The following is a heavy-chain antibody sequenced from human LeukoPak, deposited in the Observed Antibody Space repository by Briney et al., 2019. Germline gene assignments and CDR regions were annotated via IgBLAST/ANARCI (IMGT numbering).Heavy chain of an antibody. J-gene: IGHJ5*02. V-gene: IGHV3-74*01. D-gene: IGHD6-13*01. CDR2: INNDGSST. Sequence: GRSLRLSCAASGFTFSSYWMHWVRQAPGKGLVWVSRINNDGSSTSYADSVKGRFTISRDNAKNTLYLQMNSLRAEDTAVYYCASPTKEGSSWYWWFDPWGQGTLVTVSS. CDR3: ASPTKEGSSWYWWFDP. CDR1: GFTFSSYW.